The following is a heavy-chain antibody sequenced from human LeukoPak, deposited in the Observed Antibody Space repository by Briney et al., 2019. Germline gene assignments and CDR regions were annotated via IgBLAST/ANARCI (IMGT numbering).Heavy chain of an antibody. CDR3: AGVGGYYRVDY. CDR1: GGSISSSSYY. CDR2: IYYSGST. V-gene: IGHV4-39*01. Sequence: SETLSLTCTVSGGSISSSSYYWGWIRQPPGKGLEWIGSIYYSGSTYYNPSLKGRVTISVDTSKNQFSLKLSSVTAADTAVYYCAGVGGYYRVDYWGQGTLVTVSS. D-gene: IGHD3-22*01. J-gene: IGHJ4*02.